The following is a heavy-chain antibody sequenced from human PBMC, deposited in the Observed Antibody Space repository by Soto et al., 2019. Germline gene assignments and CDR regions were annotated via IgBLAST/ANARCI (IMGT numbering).Heavy chain of an antibody. CDR3: ARVPLTVDTAMVTDYYYYGMDV. Sequence: SVKVSCKASGGTFSSYAISWVRQAPGQGLEWMGGIIPILGTANYAQKFQGRVTITADESTSTAYMELSSLRSEDTAVYYCARVPLTVDTAMVTDYYYYGMDVWGQGTTVTVSS. J-gene: IGHJ6*02. CDR1: GGTFSSYA. V-gene: IGHV1-69*13. CDR2: IIPILGTA. D-gene: IGHD5-18*01.